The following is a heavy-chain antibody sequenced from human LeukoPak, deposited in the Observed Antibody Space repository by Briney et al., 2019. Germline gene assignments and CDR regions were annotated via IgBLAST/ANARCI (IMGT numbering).Heavy chain of an antibody. V-gene: IGHV4-59*01. CDR2: IYYSGST. CDR3: AREETIFPNFDY. Sequence: SETLSLTCTVSGGSISSYYWSWIRQPPGKGLEWIGYIYYSGSTNYNPSLKSRVTISVDTSKNQFSLKLSSVTAADTAVYYCAREETIFPNFDYWGQGTLVTVSS. J-gene: IGHJ4*02. D-gene: IGHD3-9*01. CDR1: GGSISSYY.